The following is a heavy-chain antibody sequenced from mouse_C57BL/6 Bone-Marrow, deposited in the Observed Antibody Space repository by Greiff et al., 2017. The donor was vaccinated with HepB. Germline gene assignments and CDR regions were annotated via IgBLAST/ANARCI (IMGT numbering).Heavy chain of an antibody. J-gene: IGHJ1*03. CDR2: IRNKANGYTT. D-gene: IGHD2-2*01. CDR3: ARSMVTTDPGV. Sequence: DVKLVESGGGLVQPGGSLSLSCAASGFTFTDYYMSWVRQPPGKALEWLGFIRNKANGYTTEYSASVKGRFTISRDNSQSILYLQMNALRAEDSATYYCARSMVTTDPGVWGTGTTVTVSS. CDR1: GFTFTDYY. V-gene: IGHV7-3*01.